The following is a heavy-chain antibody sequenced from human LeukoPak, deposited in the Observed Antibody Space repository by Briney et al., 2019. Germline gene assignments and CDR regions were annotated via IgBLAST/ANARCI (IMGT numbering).Heavy chain of an antibody. CDR1: GGTFSSYA. Sequence: GASVKVSCKASGGTFSSYAISWVRQAPGQGLEWMGWISAYNGHTNYAQKFQGRVTMTTDTSTSTAYMELRSLRSDDTAVYYCARSPRGGDYAGYWGQGTLVTVSS. J-gene: IGHJ4*02. V-gene: IGHV1-18*01. D-gene: IGHD4-17*01. CDR3: ARSPRGGDYAGY. CDR2: ISAYNGHT.